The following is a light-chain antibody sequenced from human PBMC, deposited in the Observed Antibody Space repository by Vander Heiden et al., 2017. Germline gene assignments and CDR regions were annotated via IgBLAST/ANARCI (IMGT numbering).Light chain of an antibody. J-gene: IGKJ2*01. CDR1: QSLLHRDDGNTS. CDR3: MQRSAFPST. Sequence: DILLTQPPLSLPVTPGETASSSCRASQSLLHRDDGNTSLTRDLHQPGQSPQLLVSTRSYRASAVPERFSGTGSGTDFTLKISRAEAEDVGIYYCMQRSAFPSTFGQGTKLEIK. CDR2: TRS. V-gene: IGKV2-40*01.